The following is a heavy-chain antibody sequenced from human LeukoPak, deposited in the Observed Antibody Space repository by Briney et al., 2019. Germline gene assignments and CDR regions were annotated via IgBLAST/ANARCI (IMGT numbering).Heavy chain of an antibody. Sequence: PGGSLRLSCAASGFTSSTYAMSWVRQAPGKGLERVSGISAGGDSPYYADSVKGRFTISRDNSKNMLYVQMNSLRVEDTAVYYCARARTTVTTPLSWGQGTLVIVSS. J-gene: IGHJ5*02. CDR1: GFTSSTYA. CDR2: ISAGGDSP. V-gene: IGHV3-23*01. D-gene: IGHD4-17*01. CDR3: ARARTTVTTPLS.